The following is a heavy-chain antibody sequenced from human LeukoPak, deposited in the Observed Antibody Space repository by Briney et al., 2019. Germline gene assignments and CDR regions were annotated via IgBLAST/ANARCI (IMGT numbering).Heavy chain of an antibody. J-gene: IGHJ4*02. CDR1: GYTFTNYG. V-gene: IGHV1-18*01. CDR2: ISTDNANT. CDR3: ARSRGDGSNFFFDY. D-gene: IGHD5-24*01. Sequence: ASVKVSCKASGYTFTNYGISWVRQAPGQGLEWMGWISTDNANTKFAQRFQGRVTMTTDTSTSTAYMELRSLRSDDTAVYYCARSRGDGSNFFFDYWGQGTLVTVSP.